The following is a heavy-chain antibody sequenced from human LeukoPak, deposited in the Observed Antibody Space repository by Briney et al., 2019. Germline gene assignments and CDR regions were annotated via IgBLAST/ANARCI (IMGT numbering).Heavy chain of an antibody. D-gene: IGHD4-17*01. CDR2: ISAYNGNT. V-gene: IGHV1-18*01. J-gene: IGHJ4*02. Sequence: ASVKVSCKASGYTFTSYDINWLRQAPGQGLEWMGWISAYNGNTNYAQKLQGRVTMTTDTSTSTAYMELRSLRSDDTAVYYCARDRTTVTLGDYWGQGTLVTVSS. CDR3: ARDRTTVTLGDY. CDR1: GYTFTSYD.